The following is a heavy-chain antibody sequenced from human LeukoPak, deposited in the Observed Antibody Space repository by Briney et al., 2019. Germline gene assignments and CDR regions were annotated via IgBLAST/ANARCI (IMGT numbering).Heavy chain of an antibody. V-gene: IGHV1-3*01. Sequence: ASVKVSCKASGYTFTSYAMHWVRQAPGQRLEWMGWINAGNGNTKYSQKLQGRVTMTTDTSTSTAYMELRSLRSDDTAVYYCARQGRGVTTYYFDYWGQGTLVTVSS. D-gene: IGHD3-10*01. J-gene: IGHJ4*02. CDR1: GYTFTSYA. CDR2: INAGNGNT. CDR3: ARQGRGVTTYYFDY.